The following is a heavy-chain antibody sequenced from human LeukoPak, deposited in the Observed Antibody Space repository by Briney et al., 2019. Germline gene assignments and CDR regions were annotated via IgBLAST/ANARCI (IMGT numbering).Heavy chain of an antibody. Sequence: PGGSLRLSCAASGFTFSSYWMSWVRQAPGKGLEWVADIKQDGSEKYYVDSVKGRFTISSDNAKNSLYLQMNSLRAEDTAVYSCARTGYSSGWYRVDYFDYWGQGTLVTVSS. V-gene: IGHV3-7*01. J-gene: IGHJ4*02. CDR1: GFTFSSYW. CDR3: ARTGYSSGWYRVDYFDY. CDR2: IKQDGSEK. D-gene: IGHD6-19*01.